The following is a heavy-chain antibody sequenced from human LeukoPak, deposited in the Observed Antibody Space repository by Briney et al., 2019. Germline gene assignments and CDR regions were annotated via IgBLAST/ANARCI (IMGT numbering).Heavy chain of an antibody. J-gene: IGHJ4*02. CDR3: ARATSRDGYNPYYFDY. CDR2: IIPIFGTA. CDR1: GGTFSSYA. D-gene: IGHD5-24*01. V-gene: IGHV1-69*13. Sequence: SVKVSCKASGGTFSSYAISWVRQAPGQGLEWMGGIIPIFGTANYAQKFQGRVTITADESTSTAYMELSSLRSEDTAVYYCARATSRDGYNPYYFDYWGQGTLVTVSS.